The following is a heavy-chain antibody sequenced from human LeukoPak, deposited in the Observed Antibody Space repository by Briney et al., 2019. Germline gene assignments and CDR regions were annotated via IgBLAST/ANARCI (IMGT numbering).Heavy chain of an antibody. CDR1: GFTFSSYA. D-gene: IGHD1-26*01. CDR3: AKGGSDYDDHGYSFDY. CDR2: ISSSGGNT. J-gene: IGHJ4*02. V-gene: IGHV3-23*01. Sequence: GGSLRLSCAASGFTFSSYAMSWVRQAPGKGLEWVSAISSSGGNTYYANSVKGRFTISRDNSKNTLYLQMNSLRAEDTAVYYCAKGGSDYDDHGYSFDYWGQGALVTVSS.